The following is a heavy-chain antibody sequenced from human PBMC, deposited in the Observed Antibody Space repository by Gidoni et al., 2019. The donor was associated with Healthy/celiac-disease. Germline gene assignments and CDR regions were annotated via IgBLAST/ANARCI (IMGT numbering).Heavy chain of an antibody. J-gene: IGHJ4*02. CDR3: AHRQNGGRWLHGGFDY. V-gene: IGHV2-5*01. CDR1: GFSLSTSGVG. D-gene: IGHD6-19*01. Sequence: QITLKESGPTPVKPTQTLTLTCTFSGFSLSTSGVGVGWIRQLPGKALEWLALSYWNDDKRYSPSLKSRLTITKDASKNQVVLTMTNMDPVDTATYYCAHRQNGGRWLHGGFDYWGQGTLVTVSS. CDR2: SYWNDDK.